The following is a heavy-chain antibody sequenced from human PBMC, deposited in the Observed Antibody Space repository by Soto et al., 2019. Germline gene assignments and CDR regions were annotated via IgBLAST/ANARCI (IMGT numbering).Heavy chain of an antibody. J-gene: IGHJ6*03. D-gene: IGHD5-18*01. CDR2: ISGSGGST. CDR3: ATPAGYSYGYSPYYYYMDV. CDR1: GFTFSSYA. V-gene: IGHV3-23*01. Sequence: GGSLRLSCAASGFTFSSYAMSWVRQAPGKGLEWVSAISGSGGSTYYADSVKGRFTISRDNSKNTLYLQMNSLSAEDTAVYYCATPAGYSYGYSPYYYYMDVWGKGTTVTVSS.